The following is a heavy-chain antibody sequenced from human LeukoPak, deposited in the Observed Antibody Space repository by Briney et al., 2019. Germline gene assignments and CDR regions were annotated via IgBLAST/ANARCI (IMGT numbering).Heavy chain of an antibody. Sequence: SQTLSLTCAVSGGSISSGGYSWSWIRQPPGKGLEWIGYIYHSGSTNYNPSLKSRVTISVDKSKNQFSLKLSSVTAADTAVYYCARVIHQMVGGYYYYYGMDVWGKGTTVTVSS. D-gene: IGHD3-10*01. CDR3: ARVIHQMVGGYYYYYGMDV. CDR2: IYHSGST. V-gene: IGHV4-30-2*01. CDR1: GGSISSGGYS. J-gene: IGHJ6*04.